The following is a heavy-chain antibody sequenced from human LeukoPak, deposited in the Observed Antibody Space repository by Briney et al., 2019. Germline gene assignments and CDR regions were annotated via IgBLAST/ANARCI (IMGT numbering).Heavy chain of an antibody. J-gene: IGHJ3*02. V-gene: IGHV3-66*02. CDR3: ASRDDFWSGYYFDI. Sequence: GGSLRLSCAASGFAFDEYGMSWVRQAPGKGLEWVSLLYSGGSTYYADSVKGRFTISRDNSKNTLYLQMNSLRPEDTAVYYCASRDDFWSGYYFDIWGQGTMVTVSS. CDR2: LYSGGST. CDR1: GFAFDEYG. D-gene: IGHD3-3*01.